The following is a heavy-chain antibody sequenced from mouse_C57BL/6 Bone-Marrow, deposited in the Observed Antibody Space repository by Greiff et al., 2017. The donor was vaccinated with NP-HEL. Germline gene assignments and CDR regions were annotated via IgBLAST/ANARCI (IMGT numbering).Heavy chain of an antibody. D-gene: IGHD3-2*02. J-gene: IGHJ3*01. CDR2: INPGSGGT. V-gene: IGHV1-54*01. CDR1: GYAFTNYL. Sequence: VQLQQSGAELVRPGTSVKVSCKASGYAFTNYLIEWVKQRPGQGLEWIGVINPGSGGTNYNEKFKGKATLTADKSSSTAYMQRSSLTSEDSAVYFCARSEDSSGYVAWFAYWGQGTLVTVSA. CDR3: ARSEDSSGYVAWFAY.